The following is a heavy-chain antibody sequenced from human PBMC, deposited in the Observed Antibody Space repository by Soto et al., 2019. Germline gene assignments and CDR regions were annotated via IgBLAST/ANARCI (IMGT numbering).Heavy chain of an antibody. D-gene: IGHD3-9*01. CDR3: ARLGKYDILTGYKYFDY. CDR2: IFHSGNT. Sequence: SETLSLTCAVSGGSMSRTNWWSWVRQSPGKGLEWIGEIFHSGNTNYNPSLKSRVAMSVDKSQNRFSLKLSSVTAADTAVYYCARLGKYDILTGYKYFDYWGQGTLVTVSS. J-gene: IGHJ4*02. V-gene: IGHV4-4*02. CDR1: GGSMSRTNW.